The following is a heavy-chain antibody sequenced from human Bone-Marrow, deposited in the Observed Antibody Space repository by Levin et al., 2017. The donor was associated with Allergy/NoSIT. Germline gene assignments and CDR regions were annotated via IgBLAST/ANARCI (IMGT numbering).Heavy chain of an antibody. V-gene: IGHV3-7*03. CDR1: GFIFSSYW. CDR2: INQDGSEK. CDR3: ARDYPIHCSVNTCYSEY. J-gene: IGHJ4*02. Sequence: SGGSLRLSCAASGFIFSSYWMSWVRQAPGKGLEWVANINQDGSEKYYAGSVKGRFTIARDNAKGSLYLQMNNLRAEDTALYYCARDYPIHCSVNTCYSEYWGKGTLVTASS. D-gene: IGHD6-19*01.